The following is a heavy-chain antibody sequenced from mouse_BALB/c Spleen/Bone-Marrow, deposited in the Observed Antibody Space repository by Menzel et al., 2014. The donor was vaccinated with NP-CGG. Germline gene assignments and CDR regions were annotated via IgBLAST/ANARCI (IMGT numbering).Heavy chain of an antibody. CDR3: ARYYYGSSYFDY. CDR1: GFNIKDTY. J-gene: IGHJ2*01. Sequence: VQLQQPGAELVKPGASVKLSCTASGFNIKDTYMHWVKQRPEQGLEWIGRIDPAHGNTKYDPKFQGKATITADTSSNTAYLQLSSLTSEDTAVYYCARYYYGSSYFDYWGQGTTLTVSS. V-gene: IGHV14-3*02. D-gene: IGHD1-1*01. CDR2: IDPAHGNT.